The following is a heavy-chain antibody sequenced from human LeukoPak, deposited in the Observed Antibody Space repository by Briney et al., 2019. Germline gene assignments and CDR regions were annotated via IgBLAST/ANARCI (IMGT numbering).Heavy chain of an antibody. Sequence: PGGSLRLSCAASGFTFSSYAMSWARQAPGKGLEWVSAISGSGGSTYYADSVKGRFTISRDNSKNTLYLQMNSLRAEDTAVYYCAKGPYYDFWSGSRWFDPWGQGPLVTVSS. V-gene: IGHV3-23*01. CDR1: GFTFSSYA. CDR3: AKGPYYDFWSGSRWFDP. CDR2: ISGSGGST. D-gene: IGHD3-3*01. J-gene: IGHJ5*02.